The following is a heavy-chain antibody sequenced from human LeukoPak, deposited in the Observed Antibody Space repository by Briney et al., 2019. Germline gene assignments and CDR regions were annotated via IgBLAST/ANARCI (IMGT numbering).Heavy chain of an antibody. J-gene: IGHJ4*02. Sequence: SETLSLTCTVSGGSISSDNYYWGWIRQPPGKGLEWIGSIYYSGTTYYNPSLKSRVTISVDTSKNQFSLKLSSVTAADTAVYYCARAYYGSGSLVYWGQGTLVTVSS. D-gene: IGHD3-10*01. V-gene: IGHV4-39*07. CDR1: GGSISSDNYY. CDR3: ARAYYGSGSLVY. CDR2: IYYSGTT.